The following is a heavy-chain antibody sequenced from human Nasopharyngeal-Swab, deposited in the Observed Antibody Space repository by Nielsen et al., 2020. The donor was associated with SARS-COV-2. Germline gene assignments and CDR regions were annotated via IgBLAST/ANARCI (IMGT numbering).Heavy chain of an antibody. J-gene: IGHJ6*02. Sequence: SETLSLTCTVSGDSIRSTTFYWGWIRQPPGKGLEWIGSIHNSGTPYYIPSLKSRVTISVDTSKHQFSLKMRSVTAADTAVYYCASGPFGPGDSYYYYGLDVWGQGTTVTVSS. CDR2: IHNSGTP. V-gene: IGHV4-39*07. CDR3: ASGPFGPGDSYYYYGLDV. D-gene: IGHD3/OR15-3a*01. CDR1: GDSIRSTTFY.